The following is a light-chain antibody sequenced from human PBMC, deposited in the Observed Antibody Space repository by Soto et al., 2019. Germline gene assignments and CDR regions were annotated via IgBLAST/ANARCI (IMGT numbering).Light chain of an antibody. V-gene: IGKV3-20*01. CDR1: QSVTNSY. CDR3: QQYGSSPRT. Sequence: EIELAQSPGTLSFSPGERATLSCRASQSVTNSYLAWYKQKPGQAPMLLSYGASSMAPGITVRFEGSRPGTDFTLTISRLAPEDFAVNYCQQYGSSPRTLGQGTTV. J-gene: IGKJ1*01. CDR2: GAS.